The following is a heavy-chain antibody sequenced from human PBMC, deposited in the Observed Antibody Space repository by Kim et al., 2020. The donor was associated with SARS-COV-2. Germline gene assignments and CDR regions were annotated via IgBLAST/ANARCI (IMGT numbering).Heavy chain of an antibody. D-gene: IGHD3-10*01. CDR3: ARARVRGVYYFHF. CDR2: ISYDGNDK. CDR1: GFSFSTYG. Sequence: GGSLRLSCAASGFSFSTYGMNWVRQAPGKGLEWVALISYDGNDKYYGDSVKGRFTISRDNSQNTLYLQMNSLRADDTAMYFCARARVRGVYYFHFWGQGTLVTVSS. V-gene: IGHV3-30*12. J-gene: IGHJ4*02.